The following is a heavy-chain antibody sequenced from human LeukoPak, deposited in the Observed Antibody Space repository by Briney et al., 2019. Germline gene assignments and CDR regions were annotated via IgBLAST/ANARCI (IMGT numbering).Heavy chain of an antibody. D-gene: IGHD6-13*01. V-gene: IGHV3-30-3*01. CDR1: GFTFSSYA. Sequence: GGSLRLSCAASGFTFSSYAMHWVRQAPGKGLEWVAVISYDGSNKYYADSVKGRFTISRDNSKNTLYLQMNSLRAEDTAVYYCARDSGGGIAADFDYWGQGTLVTVSS. CDR3: ARDSGGGIAADFDY. J-gene: IGHJ4*02. CDR2: ISYDGSNK.